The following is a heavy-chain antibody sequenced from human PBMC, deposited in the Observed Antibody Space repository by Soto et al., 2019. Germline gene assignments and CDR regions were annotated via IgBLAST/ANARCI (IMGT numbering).Heavy chain of an antibody. CDR3: AREKAVSGADY. D-gene: IGHD6-19*01. CDR2: ISPYNHNT. J-gene: IGHJ4*02. CDR1: GYSFTNYG. V-gene: IGHV1-18*01. Sequence: QVQLVQSGPEVKKPGASVKVSCKASGYSFTNYGITWVRPAPGQGLEWMGWISPYNHNTNYAQKFKGRVTMTTETSMSTAYMELRSLRSDDTAVYYCAREKAVSGADYWGQGTLVSVSS.